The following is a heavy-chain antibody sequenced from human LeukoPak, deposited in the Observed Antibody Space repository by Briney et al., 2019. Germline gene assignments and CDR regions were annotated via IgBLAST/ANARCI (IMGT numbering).Heavy chain of an antibody. Sequence: PGGSLRLSCVASGFTFSSYTMHWVRQAPGKGLEWVALIPWHGNNPYYADSVQGRFTISRDSSRNTLYLQMNSLRTEDTAEYYCARLASTVTSPLDYWGQGTLVTVSS. CDR2: IPWHGNNP. CDR1: GFTFSSYT. CDR3: ARLASTVTSPLDY. J-gene: IGHJ4*02. V-gene: IGHV3-30*04. D-gene: IGHD4-11*01.